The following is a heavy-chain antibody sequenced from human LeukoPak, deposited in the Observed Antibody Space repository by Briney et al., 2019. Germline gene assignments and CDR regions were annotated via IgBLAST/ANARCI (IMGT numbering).Heavy chain of an antibody. CDR2: ITTSGTYI. D-gene: IGHD3-22*01. CDR1: GFTFPRFN. J-gene: IGHJ6*02. CDR3: ARPFYYDSNGGEGMDV. V-gene: IGHV3-21*06. Sequence: GGSLRLPCAASGFTFPRFNMNWVRQSLGKGLEGVSSITTSGTYIYYADSVKGRFTITRDNTKNSLYLQMNSLRAEDTAVYYCARPFYYDSNGGEGMDVWGQGTTVTVSS.